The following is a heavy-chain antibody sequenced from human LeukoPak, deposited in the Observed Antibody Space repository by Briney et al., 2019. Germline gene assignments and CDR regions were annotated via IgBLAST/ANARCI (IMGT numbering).Heavy chain of an antibody. J-gene: IGHJ5*02. D-gene: IGHD2-2*01. V-gene: IGHV1-8*01. CDR2: MNPNSGNT. Sequence: ASVKVSCKASGYTFTSYEINWVRQATGQELEWMGWMNPNSGNTGYAQKFQGRVTMTRNTSISTAYMELSSLRSEDTAVYYCARLYCSSTSCYFSRYHNWFDPWGQGTLVTVSS. CDR3: ARLYCSSTSCYFSRYHNWFDP. CDR1: GYTFTSYE.